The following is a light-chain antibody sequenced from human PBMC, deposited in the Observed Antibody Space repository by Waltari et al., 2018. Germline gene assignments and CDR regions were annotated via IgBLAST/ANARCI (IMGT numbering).Light chain of an antibody. Sequence: QSALTQPASVSGSPGQSITISCTGTSSDVGAYNYVSWYQQHPDKAPKLMIYDVGVRPSVGSHRFSGSKSGNSASLTISGLQGEDEADYYCTSYTSSKTYVFGTGPESPS. CDR1: SSDVGAYNY. CDR3: TSYTSSKTYV. CDR2: DVG. V-gene: IGLV2-14*03. J-gene: IGLJ1*01.